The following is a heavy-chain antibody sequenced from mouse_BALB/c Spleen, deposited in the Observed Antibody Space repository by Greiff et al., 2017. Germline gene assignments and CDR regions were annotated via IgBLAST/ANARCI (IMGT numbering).Heavy chain of an antibody. J-gene: IGHJ2*01. CDR3: VSRLDY. CDR2: IYPGNVNT. CDR1: GYTFTSYY. V-gene: IGHV1S56*01. D-gene: IGHD6-1*01. Sequence: QVQLQQSGPELVKPGASVRISCKASGYTFTSYYIHWVKQRPGQGLEWIGWIYPGNVNTKYNEKFKGKATLTADKSSSTAYMQLSSLTSEDSAVYFCVSRLDYWGQGTTLTVSS.